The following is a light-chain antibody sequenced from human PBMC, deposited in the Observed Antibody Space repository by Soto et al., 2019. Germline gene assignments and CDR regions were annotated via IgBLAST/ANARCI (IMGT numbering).Light chain of an antibody. J-gene: IGKJ1*01. CDR2: GAS. CDR1: QSVSSSY. CDR3: QHYGSSLWT. V-gene: IGKV3-20*01. Sequence: EIVLTQSPGTLSLSPGERATLSCRASQSVSSSYLAWYQQKPGQAPRLLIYGASSRATGIPDRFSGSGSGTDFTLTISRLEPEDFAGDYCQHYGSSLWTFGQGTKVEIK.